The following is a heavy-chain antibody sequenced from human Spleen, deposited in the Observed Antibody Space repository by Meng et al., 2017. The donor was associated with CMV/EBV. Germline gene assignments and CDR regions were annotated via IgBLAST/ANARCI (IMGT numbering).Heavy chain of an antibody. J-gene: IGHJ5*02. CDR1: GYSFSNYW. Sequence: GGSLRLSCEGSGYSFSNYWIDWVRQMPGKGLEWMGSIYPGDSDTRYSPSFQGQVTISADKSITTAYLQWSSLKASDSAIYYCARRGMMNTRGYWFDPGGPGTLVTVSS. D-gene: IGHD2/OR15-2a*01. V-gene: IGHV5-51*01. CDR3: ARRGMMNTRGYWFDP. CDR2: IYPGDSDT.